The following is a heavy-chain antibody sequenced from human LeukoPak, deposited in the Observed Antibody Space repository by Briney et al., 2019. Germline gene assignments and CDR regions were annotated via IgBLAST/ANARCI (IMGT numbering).Heavy chain of an antibody. D-gene: IGHD1-14*01. CDR1: GFTFISYW. V-gene: IGHV3-7*03. CDR2: IKQDGSEK. CDR3: AKSGLNRFDY. J-gene: IGHJ4*02. Sequence: GGSLRLSCAASGFTFISYWMSWVRQAPGKGLEWVANIKQDGSEKYYVDSVKGRFTISRDNSKNTLYLQMNSLRAEDTAVYYCAKSGLNRFDYWGQGTLVTVSS.